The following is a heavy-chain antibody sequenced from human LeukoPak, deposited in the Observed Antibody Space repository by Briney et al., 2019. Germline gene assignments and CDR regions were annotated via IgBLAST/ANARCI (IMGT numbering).Heavy chain of an antibody. CDR1: GYTFTTYD. CDR2: MNPNSGDT. V-gene: IGHV1-8*01. D-gene: IGHD6-19*01. Sequence: ASVKVSCKASGYTFTTYDINWVRQATGQGLEWRGWMNPNSGDTGYAQKFQGRVTMTRNTSISTAYMELSSLRSEDTAVYYCARGRYSSGFSYYFDYWGQGTLVTVSS. CDR3: ARGRYSSGFSYYFDY. J-gene: IGHJ4*02.